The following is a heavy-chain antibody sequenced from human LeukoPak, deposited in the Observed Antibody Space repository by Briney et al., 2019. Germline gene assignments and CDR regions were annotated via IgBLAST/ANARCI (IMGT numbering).Heavy chain of an antibody. V-gene: IGHV3-23*01. D-gene: IGHD4-17*01. CDR3: AKEQREATVIPLGW. J-gene: IGHJ4*02. Sequence: PEGSLRLSCAASGFTFSSYAMSWVRQAPGRGLEWVSAISGSGGSTYYADSVKGRFTISRDNSKNTLYLQMNSLRAEDTAVYYCAKEQREATVIPLGWWGQGTLVTVSS. CDR1: GFTFSSYA. CDR2: ISGSGGST.